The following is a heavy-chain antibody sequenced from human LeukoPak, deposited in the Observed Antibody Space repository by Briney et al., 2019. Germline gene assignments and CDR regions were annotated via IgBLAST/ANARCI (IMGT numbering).Heavy chain of an antibody. Sequence: XYYXSWIRQPPGXGLEWIGEINHYGNTNYNSSLKSRITISIDTXKRXFSLNLNSVTAADTAVYYCAXXXXXXXGYXASX. CDR3: AXXXXXXXGYXAS. CDR2: INHYGNT. CDR1: XYY. J-gene: IGHJ4*03. V-gene: IGHV4-34*01.